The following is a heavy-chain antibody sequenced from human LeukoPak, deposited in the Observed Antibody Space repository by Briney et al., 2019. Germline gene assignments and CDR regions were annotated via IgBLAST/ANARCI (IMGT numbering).Heavy chain of an antibody. Sequence: GGSLRLSCAASGFTFSSYGMHWVRQAPGKGLEWVAVISYDGSNKYYADSVKGRFTISRDNSKNTLYLQMNSLRAEDTAAYYCAKCGNYYGSGSYLFDYWGQGTLVTVSS. CDR1: GFTFSSYG. CDR3: AKCGNYYGSGSYLFDY. CDR2: ISYDGSNK. J-gene: IGHJ4*02. V-gene: IGHV3-30*18. D-gene: IGHD3-10*01.